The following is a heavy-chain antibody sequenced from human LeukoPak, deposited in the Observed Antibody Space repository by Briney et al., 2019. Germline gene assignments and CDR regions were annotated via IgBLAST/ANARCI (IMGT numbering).Heavy chain of an antibody. CDR3: ARFEGRDGYNYVVY. Sequence: ASVKVSCKASGYTFTGYYMHWVRQAPGQGLEWVGRINPNSGGTNYAQKFQGRVTMTRDTSISTAYMELSRLRSDDTAVYYCARFEGRDGYNYVVYWGQGTLVTVSS. J-gene: IGHJ4*02. CDR1: GYTFTGYY. D-gene: IGHD5-24*01. V-gene: IGHV1-2*06. CDR2: INPNSGGT.